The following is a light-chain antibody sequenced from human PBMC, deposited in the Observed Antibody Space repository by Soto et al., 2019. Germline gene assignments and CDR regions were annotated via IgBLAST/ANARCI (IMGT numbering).Light chain of an antibody. CDR2: DNN. V-gene: IGLV1-51*01. CDR1: SSNIGNNY. CDR3: GTWDSSLSALC. J-gene: IGLJ1*01. Sequence: QSALTQPPSVSAAPGQKVTISCSGISSNIGNNYVSWYQQLPGTAPKLLIYDNNKRPSGIPDRFSGSKSGTSATLGITGLQTGDEADYYCGTWDSSLSALCFGTGTKLTVL.